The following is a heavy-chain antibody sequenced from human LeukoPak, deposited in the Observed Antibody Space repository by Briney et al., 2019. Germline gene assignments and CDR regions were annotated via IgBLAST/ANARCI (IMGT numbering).Heavy chain of an antibody. J-gene: IGHJ4*02. CDR3: AKDFDWLPDY. D-gene: IGHD3-9*01. CDR1: GFTFDKYT. CDR2: INRDGRTT. V-gene: IGHV3-43*01. Sequence: GGSLRLSCVASGFTFDKYTMHWVRQAPGKGLEWVSLINRDGRTTYYADSVKGRFTISRDNSRNSLYLQMNSLRTEDSALYYCAKDFDWLPDYWGQGTLVTVSS.